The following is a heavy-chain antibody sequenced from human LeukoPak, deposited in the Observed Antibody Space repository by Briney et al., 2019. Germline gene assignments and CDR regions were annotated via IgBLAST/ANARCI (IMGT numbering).Heavy chain of an antibody. V-gene: IGHV5-51*01. Sequence: PGESLKISCKGSGYTFTTYWINWVRQMPGKGLEWMGIIYPGDSDTRYSPSFQGQVTISADKSISTAYLQWSSLKASDTAMYYCARGYCSSTSCPGTLSYYYYGMDVWGQGTTVTVSS. CDR3: ARGYCSSTSCPGTLSYYYYGMDV. J-gene: IGHJ6*02. CDR2: IYPGDSDT. CDR1: GYTFTTYW. D-gene: IGHD2-2*01.